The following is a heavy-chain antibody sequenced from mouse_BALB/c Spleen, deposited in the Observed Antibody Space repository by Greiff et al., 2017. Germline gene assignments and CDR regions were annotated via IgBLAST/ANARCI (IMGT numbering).Heavy chain of an antibody. J-gene: IGHJ3*01. Sequence: VKLQQSGPGLVQPSQSLSITCTVSGFSLTSYGVHWVRQSPGKGLEWLGVIWSGGSTDYNAAFISRLSISKDNSKSQVFFKMNSLQADDTAIYYCASYGYDVDWFAYWGQGTLVTVSA. CDR1: GFSLTSYG. CDR2: IWSGGST. CDR3: ASYGYDVDWFAY. V-gene: IGHV2-4-1*01. D-gene: IGHD2-2*01.